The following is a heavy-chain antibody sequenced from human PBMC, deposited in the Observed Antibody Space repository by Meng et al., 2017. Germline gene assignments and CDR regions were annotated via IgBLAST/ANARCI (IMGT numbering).Heavy chain of an antibody. Sequence: QAELQQSGPEVKSPGASVKGACKASGFPFAAYWIKWVRQAPGQGLEWMGRIDPKSDNTHYAQKFQGRVTMTRDTSISTAYMELSGLRSDDTAVYYCARDEDISAAGYLLGDFWGQGTLVTVSS. CDR2: IDPKSDNT. J-gene: IGHJ4*02. D-gene: IGHD6-13*01. CDR1: GFPFAAYW. V-gene: IGHV1-2*06. CDR3: ARDEDISAAGYLLGDF.